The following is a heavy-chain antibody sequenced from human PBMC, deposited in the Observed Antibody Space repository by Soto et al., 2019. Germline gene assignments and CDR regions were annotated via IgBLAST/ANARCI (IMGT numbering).Heavy chain of an antibody. J-gene: IGHJ5*02. CDR3: ARVLPSVAAWFDP. Sequence: ASVKVSCKASGYTFTNFGVTWVRRAPGQGLEWMGWISAYTDTPNYAQKFQGRVTMTIDTSTSTAYMDLRSLTSDDTAVYYCARVLPSVAAWFDPWVQEPLDTVSS. CDR1: GYTFTNFG. D-gene: IGHD3-10*01. V-gene: IGHV1-18*01. CDR2: ISAYTDTP.